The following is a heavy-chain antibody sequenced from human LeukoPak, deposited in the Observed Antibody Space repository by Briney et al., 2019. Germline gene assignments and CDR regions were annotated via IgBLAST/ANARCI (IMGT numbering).Heavy chain of an antibody. CDR2: ITSGFVT. D-gene: IGHD2-2*01. J-gene: IGHJ4*02. CDR1: GFTFSTSG. Sequence: GGSLSFSCAASGFTFSTSGLGWVRQAPGKGLEWVSYITSGFVTHYIDSVKGRFTISRDNDKNSLYLQMNSLREEDTAVYYCARGYCSSTSCHVARHFEYWGQGTLVTVSS. CDR3: ARGYCSSTSCHVARHFEY. V-gene: IGHV3-48*02.